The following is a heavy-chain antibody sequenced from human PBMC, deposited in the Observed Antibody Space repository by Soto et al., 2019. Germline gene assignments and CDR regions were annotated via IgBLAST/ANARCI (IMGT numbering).Heavy chain of an antibody. CDR1: GFTFSDYC. CDR2: ISSSARTK. CDR3: ARNSEHFDY. J-gene: IGHJ4*02. V-gene: IGHV3-11*01. Sequence: QVQLVEPGGGLVKPGGSLRLSCAASGFTFSDYCMSWIRQAAGKGLEWVSYISSSARTKYYADSVKGRFTISRDNAKNSLYLQINSLRAEDTAIYYCARNSEHFDYWGQGTLVTVSS. D-gene: IGHD6-13*01.